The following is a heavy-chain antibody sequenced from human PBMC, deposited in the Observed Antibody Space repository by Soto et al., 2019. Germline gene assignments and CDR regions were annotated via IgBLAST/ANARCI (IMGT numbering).Heavy chain of an antibody. CDR2: IYPGDSDT. CDR1: GYSFTSYW. CDR3: ARHIRGMLRHHDYYGMDV. V-gene: IGHV5-51*01. D-gene: IGHD2-8*01. J-gene: IGHJ6*02. Sequence: GESLKISCKGSGYSFTSYWIGWVRQMPGKGLEWMGIIYPGDSDTRYSPSFQGQVTISADKSISTAYLQWSSLKSSDTAMYYCARHIRGMLRHHDYYGMDVWGQGTTVTVPS.